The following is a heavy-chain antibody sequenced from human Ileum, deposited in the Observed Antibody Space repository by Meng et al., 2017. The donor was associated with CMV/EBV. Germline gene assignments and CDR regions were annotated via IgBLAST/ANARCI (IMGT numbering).Heavy chain of an antibody. V-gene: IGHV3-74*01. D-gene: IGHD1-26*01. CDR1: GFTFSSHW. Sequence: GGSLRLSCAASGFTFSSHWMYWVRQARGKGLMYVSRIKSDGSITSYADSVRGRFTISRDNAKNTLYLQMNSLRDADTAVYYCARDQSFKIDYWGQGTLVTVSS. CDR3: ARDQSFKIDY. J-gene: IGHJ4*02. CDR2: IKSDGSIT.